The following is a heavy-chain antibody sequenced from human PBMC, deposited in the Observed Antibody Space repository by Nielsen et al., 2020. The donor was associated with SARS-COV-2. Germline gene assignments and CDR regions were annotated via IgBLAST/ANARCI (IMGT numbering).Heavy chain of an antibody. V-gene: IGHV3-74*01. CDR1: GFTFSSYW. CDR3: AKDTGTVTTGY. D-gene: IGHD4-17*01. J-gene: IGHJ4*02. CDR2: INSDGSST. Sequence: GESLKISCAASGFTFSSYWMHWVRQAPGKGLVWVSRINSDGSSTSYADSVKGRFTISRDNAKNSLYLQMNSLRAEDTALYYCAKDTGTVTTGYWGQGTLVTVSS.